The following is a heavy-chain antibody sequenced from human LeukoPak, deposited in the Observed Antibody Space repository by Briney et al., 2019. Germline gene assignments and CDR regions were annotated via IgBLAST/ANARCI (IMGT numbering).Heavy chain of an antibody. V-gene: IGHV4-59*08. Sequence: SETLSLTCTVSGGSISSNYWSWIRQPPGKGLGWIGYIYYSGSTNYNPSLKSRVTISVDTSKNQFSLKLSSVTAADTAVYYCARHYCSSTSCSPRWFDYWGQGTLVTVSS. CDR3: ARHYCSSTSCSPRWFDY. D-gene: IGHD2-2*01. J-gene: IGHJ4*02. CDR1: GGSISSNY. CDR2: IYYSGST.